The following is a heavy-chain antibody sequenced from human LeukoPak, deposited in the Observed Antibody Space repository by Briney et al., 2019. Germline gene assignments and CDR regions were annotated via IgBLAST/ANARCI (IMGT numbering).Heavy chain of an antibody. J-gene: IGHJ4*02. CDR1: GFNFNDYA. Sequence: GGSLRLSCAASGFNFNDYAMHWVRQVPGRGLEWVSGISWNRNTVGYADSVRGRFTIFRDDDKNSLYLQMNSLRAEDTALYYCAKDADDSGDYVGIDYWGQGTLVTVSS. CDR3: AKDADDSGDYVGIDY. CDR2: ISWNRNTV. V-gene: IGHV3-9*01. D-gene: IGHD4-17*01.